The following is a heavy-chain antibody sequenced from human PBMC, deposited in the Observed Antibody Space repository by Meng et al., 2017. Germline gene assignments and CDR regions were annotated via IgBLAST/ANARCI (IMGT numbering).Heavy chain of an antibody. CDR2: ISSSSSYR. Sequence: GGSLRLSCAASGFTFSSYSMNWVRQAPGKGLEWVASISSSSSYRYYADSVEGRFTISRDNAKNSLYLQMNSLRAEDTAVYYCARGGFVRVAGTTDYWGQGTLVTVSS. D-gene: IGHD3-10*02. CDR3: ARGGFVRVAGTTDY. J-gene: IGHJ4*02. CDR1: GFTFSSYS. V-gene: IGHV3-21*01.